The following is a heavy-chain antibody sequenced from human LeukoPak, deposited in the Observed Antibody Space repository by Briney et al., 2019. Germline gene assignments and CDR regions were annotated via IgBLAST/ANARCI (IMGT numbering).Heavy chain of an antibody. Sequence: SETPSLTCAVSGYSISSGYYWGWIRQPPGKGLEWIGSIYHSGSTYYNPSLKSRVTISVDTSKNQFSLKLSSVTAADTAVYYCARGYYDFWSGYNWFDPWGQGTLVTVSS. J-gene: IGHJ5*02. V-gene: IGHV4-38-2*01. CDR3: ARGYYDFWSGYNWFDP. CDR2: IYHSGST. D-gene: IGHD3-3*01. CDR1: GYSISSGYY.